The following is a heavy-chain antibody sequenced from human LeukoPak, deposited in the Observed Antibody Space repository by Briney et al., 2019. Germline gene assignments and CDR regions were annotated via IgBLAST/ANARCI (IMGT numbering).Heavy chain of an antibody. CDR2: VYSSGNA. CDR1: GGSINSHQ. J-gene: IGHJ4*02. D-gene: IGHD4-23*01. V-gene: IGHV4-59*11. Sequence: SETLSLTCTVSGGSINSHQWSWIRQSPEKGLEWIGNVYSSGNANYNPALKSRGIKSLDTSKNQFCLNLSPVMAADTAIYFCARVAVDHSGNILRYFFDSWGQGTLVTVSS. CDR3: ARVAVDHSGNILRYFFDS.